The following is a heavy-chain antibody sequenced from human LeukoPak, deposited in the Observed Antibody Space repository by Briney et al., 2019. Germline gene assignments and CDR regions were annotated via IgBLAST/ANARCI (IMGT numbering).Heavy chain of an antibody. CDR3: ARGRRMATANFDY. V-gene: IGHV4-59*01. J-gene: IGHJ4*02. D-gene: IGHD5-24*01. Sequence: SETLSLTCTVSGGSISSYYWSWIRQPPGKGLEWIGYIYYSGSTNCNPSLKSRVTISVDTSKNQFSLKLSSVTAADTAVYYCARGRRMATANFDYWGQGTLVTVSS. CDR1: GGSISSYY. CDR2: IYYSGST.